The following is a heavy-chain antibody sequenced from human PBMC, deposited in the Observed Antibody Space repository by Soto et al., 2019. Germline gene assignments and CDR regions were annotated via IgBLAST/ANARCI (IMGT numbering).Heavy chain of an antibody. CDR3: ARDSVAVAGNGAFDI. D-gene: IGHD6-19*01. CDR1: GGTFSSYA. Sequence: SSVKVSCKASGGTFSSYAISWVRQAPGQGLEWMGGIIPIFGTANYAQKFQGRVTITADESTSTAYMELSSLRSEDTAVYYCARDSVAVAGNGAFDIWGQGTMVTVSS. V-gene: IGHV1-69*13. CDR2: IIPIFGTA. J-gene: IGHJ3*02.